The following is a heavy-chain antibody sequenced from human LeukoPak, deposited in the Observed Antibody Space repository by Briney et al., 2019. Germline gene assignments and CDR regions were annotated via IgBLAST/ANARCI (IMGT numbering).Heavy chain of an antibody. V-gene: IGHV3-21*01. D-gene: IGHD3-9*01. Sequence: PGGSLRLSCAASGFTFSSYSMNWVRQAPGKGLEWVSSISSSSSYIYYADSVKGRFTISRDNAKNSLYLQMNSLRAEDTAVYYCARETGILAGLMETYYFDYWGQGTLVTVSS. CDR2: ISSSSSYI. J-gene: IGHJ4*02. CDR1: GFTFSSYS. CDR3: ARETGILAGLMETYYFDY.